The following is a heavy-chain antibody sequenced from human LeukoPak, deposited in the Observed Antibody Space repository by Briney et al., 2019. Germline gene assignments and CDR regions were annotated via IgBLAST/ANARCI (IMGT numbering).Heavy chain of an antibody. D-gene: IGHD5-24*01. J-gene: IGHJ4*02. CDR1: GYTFTSYD. Sequence: ASVTVSCKASGYTFTSYDINWVRQAPGQGLEWMGWMNPNSGNTGYAQKFQGRVTMTRNTSISTAYMELSRLRSDDTAVYYCARENGYNGDYWGQGTLVTVSS. CDR3: ARENGYNGDY. CDR2: MNPNSGNT. V-gene: IGHV1-8*01.